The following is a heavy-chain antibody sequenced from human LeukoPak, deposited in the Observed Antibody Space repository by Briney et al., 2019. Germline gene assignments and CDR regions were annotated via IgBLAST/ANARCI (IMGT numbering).Heavy chain of an antibody. CDR1: GGSFSGYY. CDR2: INHSGST. D-gene: IGHD1-26*01. V-gene: IGHV4-34*01. CDR3: ARDSGSYYFARAFDI. Sequence: SETLSLTCAVYGGSFSGYYWSWIRQPPGKGLEWIGEINHSGSTNYNPSLKSRVTISVDTSKNQFSLKLSSVTAADTAVYYCARDSGSYYFARAFDIWGQGTMVTVSS. J-gene: IGHJ3*02.